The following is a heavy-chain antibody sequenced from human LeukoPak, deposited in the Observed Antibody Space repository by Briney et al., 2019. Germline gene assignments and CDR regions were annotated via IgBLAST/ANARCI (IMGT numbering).Heavy chain of an antibody. CDR1: GYTFTSYG. Sequence: ASAKVSCKASGYTFTSYGISWVRQAPGQGLEWMGWISAYNGNTNYAQKLQGRVTMTTDTSTSTAYMELRSLRSDDTAVYYCARLNRENYYGSGSYGHWGQGTLVTVSS. CDR3: ARLNRENYYGSGSYGH. D-gene: IGHD3-10*01. V-gene: IGHV1-18*01. J-gene: IGHJ4*02. CDR2: ISAYNGNT.